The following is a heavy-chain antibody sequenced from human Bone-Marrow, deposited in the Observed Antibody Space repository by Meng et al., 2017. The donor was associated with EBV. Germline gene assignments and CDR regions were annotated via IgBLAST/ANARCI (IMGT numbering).Heavy chain of an antibody. CDR1: GYTFTSYG. D-gene: IGHD6-13*01. J-gene: IGHJ4*02. Sequence: QVQVGEAGAGGKKPGAAVKVSCKASGYTFTSYGISWVRQAPGQGLEWMGWISAYNGNTNYAQKLQGRVTMTTDTSTSTAYMELRSLRSDDTAVYYCARELPSGVAAAAPDYWGQGTLVTVSS. CDR2: ISAYNGNT. CDR3: ARELPSGVAAAAPDY. V-gene: IGHV1-18*01.